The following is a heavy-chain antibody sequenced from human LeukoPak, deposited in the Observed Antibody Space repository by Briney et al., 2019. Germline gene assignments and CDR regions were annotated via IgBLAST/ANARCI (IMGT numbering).Heavy chain of an antibody. CDR1: GSTFSSFS. CDR2: ISSSSSYM. Sequence: PGGSLRLSCAASGSTFSSFSMNWVRQAPGKGLEWVSSISSSSSYMYYADSVKGRFTISRDNAKNSLYLQLNSLRAEDTAVYYCARGGSGNWNAPFDYWGQGILVTVSS. D-gene: IGHD1-1*01. J-gene: IGHJ4*02. V-gene: IGHV3-21*01. CDR3: ARGGSGNWNAPFDY.